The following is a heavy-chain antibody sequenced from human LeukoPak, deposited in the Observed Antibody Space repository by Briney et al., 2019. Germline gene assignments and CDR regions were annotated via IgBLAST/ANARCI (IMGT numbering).Heavy chain of an antibody. Sequence: GGSLRLSCAASGFTFSSYAMSWVRQAPGKGLEWVSAISGSRSYTYYADSVKGRFTISRDNSKSTLSLQMNSLRAEDTAIYYCATYRQVLLPFESWGQGTLVTVSS. V-gene: IGHV3-23*01. CDR1: GFTFSSYA. D-gene: IGHD2-8*02. J-gene: IGHJ4*02. CDR3: ATYRQVLLPFES. CDR2: ISGSRSYT.